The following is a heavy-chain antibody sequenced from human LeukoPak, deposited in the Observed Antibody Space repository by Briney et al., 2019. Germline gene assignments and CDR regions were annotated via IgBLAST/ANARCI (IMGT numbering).Heavy chain of an antibody. CDR2: LYYSGST. CDR3: ARVRGTFETD. Sequence: SGTLSLTCTVSDASISTYYWSWIRQPPGKGLEWIGYLYYSGSTTYSPSLKSRVTMSVDTSKRQFSLKLNSVTAADTATYYCARVRGTFETDWGQGTLVTVSS. V-gene: IGHV4-59*01. D-gene: IGHD2/OR15-2a*01. CDR1: DASISTYY. J-gene: IGHJ1*01.